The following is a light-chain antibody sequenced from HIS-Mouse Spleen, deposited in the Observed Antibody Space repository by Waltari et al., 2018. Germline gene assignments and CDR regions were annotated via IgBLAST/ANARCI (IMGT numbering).Light chain of an antibody. CDR1: QSISSY. V-gene: IGKV1-39*01. CDR2: AAS. CDR3: QQSYSTPRT. J-gene: IGKJ2*01. Sequence: IQMTQSPSSPSASVGDRVPITCRASQSISSYLNWYQQKPGKAPKLLIYAASSLQSGVPSRFSGSGSGTDFTLTISSLQPEDFATYYCQQSYSTPRTFGQGTKLEIK.